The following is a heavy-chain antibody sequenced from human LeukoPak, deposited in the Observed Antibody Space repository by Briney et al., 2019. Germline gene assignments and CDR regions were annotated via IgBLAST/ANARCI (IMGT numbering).Heavy chain of an antibody. CDR2: IYPGDSDT. J-gene: IGHJ4*02. Sequence: RGESLKISCKGSGYSFTSYWIGGVRQMPGKGLEWMGIIYPGDSDTRYSPSFQGQVTISADKSISTAYLQWSSLKASDTAMYYCARHDRSPFTVTTAFEIDYWGQGTLVTVSS. V-gene: IGHV5-51*01. CDR3: ARHDRSPFTVTTAFEIDY. D-gene: IGHD4-11*01. CDR1: GYSFTSYW.